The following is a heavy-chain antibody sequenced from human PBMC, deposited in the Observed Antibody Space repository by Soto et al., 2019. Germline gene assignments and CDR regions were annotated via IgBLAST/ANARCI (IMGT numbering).Heavy chain of an antibody. V-gene: IGHV1-8*01. CDR2: MNPNSGNT. CDR3: ARVGTGAAWYQSFGP. D-gene: IGHD6-13*01. Sequence: QVQLVQSGAEVKKPGASVKVSCKASGYTFTSYDINWVRQDTGQGLEWMGWMNPNSGNTGYAQNFQGRVTMTRDTSISTAYRELSSLRSEDTAVYYCARVGTGAAWYQSFGPWGQGTLVTVSS. CDR1: GYTFTSYD. J-gene: IGHJ5*02.